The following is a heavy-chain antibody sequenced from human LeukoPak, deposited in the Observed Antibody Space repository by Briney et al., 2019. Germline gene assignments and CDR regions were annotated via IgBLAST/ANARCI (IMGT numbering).Heavy chain of an antibody. D-gene: IGHD3-3*01. Sequence: GGSLRLSCAASGFTFSSYSMNWVRQAPGKGLEWVSSISSSSSYIYYADSVKGRFTISRDNAKNSLYLQMNSLRAEDTAVYYCARDGGATIFGVVIITSQSSDASDIWGQGTMVTVSS. J-gene: IGHJ3*02. CDR3: ARDGGATIFGVVIITSQSSDASDI. CDR1: GFTFSSYS. CDR2: ISSSSSYI. V-gene: IGHV3-21*01.